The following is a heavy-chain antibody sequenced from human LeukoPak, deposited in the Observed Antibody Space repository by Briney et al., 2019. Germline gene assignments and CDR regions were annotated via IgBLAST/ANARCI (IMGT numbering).Heavy chain of an antibody. CDR2: INPNSGNT. Sequence: GASVKVSCKASGYTFTSYDINWVRQATGQGLEWMGWINPNSGNTNYAQKFQGRVTMTRNTSISTAYMELSRLRSDDTAVYYCARRWGAARRDAFDIWGQGTMVTVSS. CDR1: GYTFTSYD. CDR3: ARRWGAARRDAFDI. J-gene: IGHJ3*02. D-gene: IGHD6-6*01. V-gene: IGHV1-8*02.